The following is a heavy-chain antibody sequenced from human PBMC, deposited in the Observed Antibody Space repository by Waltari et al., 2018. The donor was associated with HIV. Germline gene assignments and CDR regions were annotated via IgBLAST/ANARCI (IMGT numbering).Heavy chain of an antibody. V-gene: IGHV3-74*01. CDR3: ARGQYYSMDV. D-gene: IGHD3-10*01. J-gene: IGHJ6*02. Sequence: EVQLVESGGGLVQPGGSLRLSCSASGFTFSSYWMHWVRQAPGKGLVWVSGINIDGRTIRYADSVKGRLTISRDNAKNTLYLQMNSLRAEDTALYYCARGQYYSMDVWGQGTTVTVSS. CDR1: GFTFSSYW. CDR2: INIDGRTI.